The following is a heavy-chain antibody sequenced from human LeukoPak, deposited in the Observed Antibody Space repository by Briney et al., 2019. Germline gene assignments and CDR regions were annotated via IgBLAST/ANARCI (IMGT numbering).Heavy chain of an antibody. V-gene: IGHV1-69*05. J-gene: IGHJ5*02. D-gene: IGHD3-22*01. Sequence: ASVKVSYKASGGTFSSYAISWVRQAPGQGLEWMGGIIPIFGTANYAQKFQGRVTITTDESTSTAYMELSSLRSEDTAVYYCASHNSGYYYWFDPWGQGTLVTVSS. CDR2: IIPIFGTA. CDR3: ASHNSGYYYWFDP. CDR1: GGTFSSYA.